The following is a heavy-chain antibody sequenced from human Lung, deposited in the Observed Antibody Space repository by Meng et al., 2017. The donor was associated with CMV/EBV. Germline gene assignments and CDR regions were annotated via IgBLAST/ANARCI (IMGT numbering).Heavy chain of an antibody. J-gene: IGHJ4*02. CDR1: GTISRDYT. Sequence: ESLMISCAASGTISRDYTMNWVRQAPGKGLEWVSLISWDGASTNYADSVKGRFTISRDKDKNSLFLQMNNLRSEDTAWYYCSKGITNWGQGTLVTVSS. V-gene: IGHV3-43*01. CDR3: SKGITN. CDR2: ISWDGAST. D-gene: IGHD1-14*01.